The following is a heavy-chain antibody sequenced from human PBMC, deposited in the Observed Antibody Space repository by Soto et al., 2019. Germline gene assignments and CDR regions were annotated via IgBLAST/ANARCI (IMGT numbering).Heavy chain of an antibody. D-gene: IGHD6-13*01. J-gene: IGHJ4*02. CDR1: GFTFISYR. CDR3: ARGVYPHDY. CDR2: ISSSSSTI. V-gene: IGHV3-48*01. Sequence: EVQLVESGGGLVQPGGSLRLSCEASGFTFISYRMNWVRQAQGKGVEWVSYISSSSSTIYYADSVKGRFTISRDNAKNSLYLQMNSLRAEDTAVYYCARGVYPHDYWGQGTLVTVSS.